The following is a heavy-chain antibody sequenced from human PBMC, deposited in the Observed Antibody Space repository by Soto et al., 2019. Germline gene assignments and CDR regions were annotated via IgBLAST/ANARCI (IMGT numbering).Heavy chain of an antibody. CDR1: GGSFSGYY. V-gene: IGHV4-59*08. CDR2: IYYSGST. Sequence: SETLSLTCAVYGGSFSGYYWSWIRQPPGKGLEWIGYIYYSGSTNYNPSLKSRITLSVDTSKNQFSLKLSSVTAADTAVYYCARRYGGAVDYWGQGTLVTVSS. D-gene: IGHD3-10*01. J-gene: IGHJ4*02. CDR3: ARRYGGAVDY.